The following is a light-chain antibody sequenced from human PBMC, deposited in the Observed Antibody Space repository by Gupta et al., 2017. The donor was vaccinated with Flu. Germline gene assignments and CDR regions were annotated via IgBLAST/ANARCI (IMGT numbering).Light chain of an antibody. Sequence: EIVLTQSPATLSLSPGERATLSCRASQSVSSYLAWYQQKPGQAPRLLIYDTSTRATGITARFSGSGARTDFTLTISSREPEDFAVYYCQQRTNGPPALTFGGGTKVEIK. CDR1: QSVSSY. CDR3: QQRTNGPPALT. V-gene: IGKV3-11*01. CDR2: DTS. J-gene: IGKJ4*01.